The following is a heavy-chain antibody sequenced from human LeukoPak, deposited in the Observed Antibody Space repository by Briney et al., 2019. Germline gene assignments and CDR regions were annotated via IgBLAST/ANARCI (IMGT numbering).Heavy chain of an antibody. V-gene: IGHV1-69*01. CDR2: IIPIFGTA. CDR1: GGTFSSYA. J-gene: IGHJ4*02. D-gene: IGHD4-17*01. Sequence: GASVKVSCKASGGTFSSYAISWVRQAPGQGLEWMGGIIPIFGTANYAQKFQGRVTITADESTSTAYMELSSLRSEDTAVYYRARANYGDYGGGDYWGQGTLVTVSS. CDR3: ARANYGDYGGGDY.